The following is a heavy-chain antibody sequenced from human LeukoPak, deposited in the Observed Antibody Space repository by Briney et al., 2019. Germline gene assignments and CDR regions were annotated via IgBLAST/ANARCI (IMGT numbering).Heavy chain of an antibody. V-gene: IGHV1-2*02. Sequence: GASVKVSCKPSGYTFTGYYIQWVRQAPGQGLKWMGWINPHSGGTNYAPKFQGRVSMTRDTSISTAYMELSRLRSDDTAVYYCARGVVAATFYYYMDVWGKGTTVTVSS. CDR1: GYTFTGYY. J-gene: IGHJ6*03. CDR2: INPHSGGT. D-gene: IGHD2-15*01. CDR3: ARGVVAATFYYYMDV.